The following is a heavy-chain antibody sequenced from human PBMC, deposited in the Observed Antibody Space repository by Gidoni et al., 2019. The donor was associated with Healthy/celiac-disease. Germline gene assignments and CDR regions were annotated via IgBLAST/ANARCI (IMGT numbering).Heavy chain of an antibody. CDR2: IKHDGSER. CDR1: GFTFSSYW. V-gene: IGHV3-7*01. D-gene: IGHD2-15*01. Sequence: EVLLVESGGGLVQPGGSLRLSCAVSGFTFSSYWMSWVRQAPGKGLEWVANIKHDGSERYYVDSVKGRFTISRDSAKNSLYLQMNSLRAEDTAVYYCARDLVLHNLYYYYYYGMDVWGQGTTVTVSS. CDR3: ARDLVLHNLYYYYYYGMDV. J-gene: IGHJ6*02.